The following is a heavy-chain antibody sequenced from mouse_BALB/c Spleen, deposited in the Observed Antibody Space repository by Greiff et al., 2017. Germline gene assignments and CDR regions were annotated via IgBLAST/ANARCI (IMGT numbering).Heavy chain of an antibody. J-gene: IGHJ4*01. CDR1: GYTFSSYW. CDR2: ILPGSGST. Sequence: VQLQQSGAELMKPGASVKISCKATGYTFSSYWIEWVKQRPGHGLEWIGEILPGSGSTNYNEKFKGKATFTADTSSNTAYMQLSSLTSEDSAVYYCARYGLVYAMDYWGQGTSVTVSS. V-gene: IGHV1-9*01. CDR3: ARYGLVYAMDY. D-gene: IGHD1-1*02.